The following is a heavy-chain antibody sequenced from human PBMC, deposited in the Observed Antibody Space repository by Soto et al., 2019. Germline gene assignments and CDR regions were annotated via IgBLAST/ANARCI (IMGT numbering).Heavy chain of an antibody. CDR3: ARASIAVAGEFDY. V-gene: IGHV3-53*04. CDR1: GFTVSSNY. Sequence: PGGSLRLSCAASGFTVSSNYMSWVRQAPGKGLEWVSVIYSGGSTYYADSVKGRFTISRHNSKNTLYLQMNSLRAEDTAVYYCARASIAVAGEFDYWGQGTLVTVSS. D-gene: IGHD6-19*01. J-gene: IGHJ4*02. CDR2: IYSGGST.